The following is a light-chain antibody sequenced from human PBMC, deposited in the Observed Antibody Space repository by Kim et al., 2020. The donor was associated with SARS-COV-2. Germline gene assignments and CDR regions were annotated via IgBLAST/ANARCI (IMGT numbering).Light chain of an antibody. J-gene: IGKJ3*01. Sequence: TRSATVGDRVTITCRVSQNISNWWVWYQQKPRKAPHLLIYKACSLESGVPSRFSGSGSGTEYTITISRLQADDFATYYCQQSNKDFGTGTKVDIK. CDR2: KAC. V-gene: IGKV1-5*03. CDR1: QNISNW. CDR3: QQSNKD.